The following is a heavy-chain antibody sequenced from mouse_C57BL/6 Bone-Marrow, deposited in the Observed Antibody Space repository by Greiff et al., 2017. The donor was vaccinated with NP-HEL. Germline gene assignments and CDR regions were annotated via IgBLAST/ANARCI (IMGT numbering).Heavy chain of an antibody. J-gene: IGHJ1*03. Sequence: VKLQQSGAELARPGASVKLSCKASGYTFTSYGISWVKQRTGQGLEWIGEIYPRSGNTYYNEKFKGKATLTADKSSSTAYMELRSLTSEDSAVYFCATPSTTVGYWYFDVWGTGTTVTVSS. CDR2: IYPRSGNT. CDR1: GYTFTSYG. CDR3: ATPSTTVGYWYFDV. V-gene: IGHV1-81*01. D-gene: IGHD1-1*01.